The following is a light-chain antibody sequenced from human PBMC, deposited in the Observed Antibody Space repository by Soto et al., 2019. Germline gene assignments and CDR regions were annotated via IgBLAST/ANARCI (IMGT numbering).Light chain of an antibody. Sequence: QSALTQPASVSGSPGQSIAISCTGSSSDIGIYKYVSWYQQHPGKVPKLIIYEVTNRPSGVSNRFSGSKSVNTASLTISGLQAEDEADYYFSSYTTSSTRVFGPGTKLTVL. CDR1: SSDIGIYKY. V-gene: IGLV2-14*01. CDR2: EVT. CDR3: SSYTTSSTRV. J-gene: IGLJ1*01.